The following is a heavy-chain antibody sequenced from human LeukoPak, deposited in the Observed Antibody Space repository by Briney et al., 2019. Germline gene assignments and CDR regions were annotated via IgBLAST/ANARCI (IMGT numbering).Heavy chain of an antibody. J-gene: IGHJ3*02. CDR3: ASYKGKDAFDI. D-gene: IGHD3-10*01. V-gene: IGHV4-61*02. Sequence: SQTLSLTCTVSGGSISSGSYYWSWIPQPAGKGLEWIGRIYTSGSTNYNPSLKSRVTISVDTSKNQFSLKLSSVTAADTAVYYCASYKGKDAFDIWGQGTMVTVSS. CDR2: IYTSGST. CDR1: GGSISSGSYY.